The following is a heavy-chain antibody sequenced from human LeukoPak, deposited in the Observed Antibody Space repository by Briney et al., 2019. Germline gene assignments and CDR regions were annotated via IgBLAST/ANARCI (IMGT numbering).Heavy chain of an antibody. CDR2: ITTTGADT. J-gene: IGHJ4*02. D-gene: IGHD2-2*01. CDR1: RFIFSSYA. V-gene: IGHV3-23*01. CDR3: ARGSYQLPNDY. Sequence: GGSLRLSCAASRFIFSSYAVNWVRQAPGKGLEWVSAITTTGADTFYRGSVKGRFTIYRDKSKNTLFLQLNSPRADDTAVYYCARGSYQLPNDYWGQGTLVTVSS.